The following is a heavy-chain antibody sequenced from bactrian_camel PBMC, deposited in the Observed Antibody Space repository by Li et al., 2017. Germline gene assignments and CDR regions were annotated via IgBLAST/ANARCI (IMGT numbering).Heavy chain of an antibody. CDR3: AADPLFGYSGSECLKADEFGY. Sequence: HVQLVESGGGLVQPGESLRLSCAASGFTFSSYLMTWVRQAPGKGLEWVSSIYGDGTNTYYADSVKGRFTISRDNARTTLYLQMNSLKPEDTATYYCAADPLFGYSGSECLKADEFGYWGQGTQVTVS. V-gene: IGHV3-2*01. CDR1: GFTFSSYL. D-gene: IGHD3*01. CDR2: IYGDGTNT. J-gene: IGHJ6*01.